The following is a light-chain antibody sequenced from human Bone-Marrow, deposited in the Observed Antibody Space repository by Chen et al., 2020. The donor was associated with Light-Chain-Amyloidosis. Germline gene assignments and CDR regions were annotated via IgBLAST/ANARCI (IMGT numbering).Light chain of an antibody. CDR1: SSDVGGANH. CDR2: EVT. V-gene: IGLV2-14*01. J-gene: IGLJ1*01. Sequence: QFARPQPASVSGSPGQSITIPCTGTSSDVGGANHVSWYQQHPDNAPKLMIYEVTNRPSWVPDRFSGSKSDNTASLTISGLQTDDEADYFCSSYTITNTLVFGSGTRVTVL. CDR3: SSYTITNTLV.